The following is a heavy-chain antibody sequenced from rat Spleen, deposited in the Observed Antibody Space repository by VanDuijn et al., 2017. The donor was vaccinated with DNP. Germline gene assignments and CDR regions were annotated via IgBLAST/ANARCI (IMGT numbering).Heavy chain of an antibody. V-gene: IGHV5-7*01. D-gene: IGHD1-4*01. CDR1: GFTFSDYA. CDR2: IIYDGSNT. Sequence: EVQLVESGGDLVQPGRSLKLSCAASGFTFSDYAMAWVRQSLRKGLEWVAVIIYDGSNTHYRDSVKGRFTISRENAKSTLYLQMGSLRSEDTATYYCARPPYPDLTVNWFAYWGQGTLVTVSS. J-gene: IGHJ3*01. CDR3: ARPPYPDLTVNWFAY.